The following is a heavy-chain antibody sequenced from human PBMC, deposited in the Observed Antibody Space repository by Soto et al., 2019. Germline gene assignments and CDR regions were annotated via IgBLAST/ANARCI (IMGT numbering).Heavy chain of an antibody. Sequence: VSGPTLVNPTQTLTLTCTFSGFSLSTSGVGVGWIRQPPGKALEWLALIWWDDDKRYSPSLKSRLTITKDTSKNQVVLTMTNMDPVDTATYYCTHKGGEYYYDSSGYSYFDYWGRGTLVTVSS. CDR1: GFSLSTSGVG. V-gene: IGHV2-5*02. D-gene: IGHD3-22*01. J-gene: IGHJ4*02. CDR2: IWWDDDK. CDR3: THKGGEYYYDSSGYSYFDY.